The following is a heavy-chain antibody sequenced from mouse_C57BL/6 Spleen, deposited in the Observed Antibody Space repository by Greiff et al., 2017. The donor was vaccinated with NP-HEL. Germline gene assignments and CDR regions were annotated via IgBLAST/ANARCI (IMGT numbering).Heavy chain of an antibody. CDR2: IFPGSGST. CDR1: GYTFTDYY. V-gene: IGHV1-75*01. D-gene: IGHD1-1*01. CDR3: ARGAYYYGSAYAMDY. Sequence: QVHVKQSGPELVKPGASVKISCKASGYTFTDYYINWVKQRPGQGLEWIGWIFPGSGSTYYNEKFKGKATLTVDKSSSTAYMLLSSLTSEDSAVYFCARGAYYYGSAYAMDYWGQGTSVTVSS. J-gene: IGHJ4*01.